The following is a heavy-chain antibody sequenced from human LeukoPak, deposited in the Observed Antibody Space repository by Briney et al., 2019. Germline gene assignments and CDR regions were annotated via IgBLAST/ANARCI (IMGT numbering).Heavy chain of an antibody. Sequence: GGSLRLSCGASGFTFSSHGMHWVRQAPGRGLEWVAFIRNDGSDKYYADSVKGRFTISRDNSKNTLYLQMNSLRAEDTAVYYCAKDLDVLRYFDWLSSPFDYWGQGTLVTVSS. D-gene: IGHD3-9*01. CDR1: GFTFSSHG. V-gene: IGHV3-30*02. CDR2: IRNDGSDK. J-gene: IGHJ4*02. CDR3: AKDLDVLRYFDWLSSPFDY.